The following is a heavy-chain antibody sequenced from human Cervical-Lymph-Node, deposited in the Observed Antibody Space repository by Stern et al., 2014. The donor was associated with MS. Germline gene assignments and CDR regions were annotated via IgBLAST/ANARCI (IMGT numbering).Heavy chain of an antibody. D-gene: IGHD4-11*01. CDR2: TRIKDNTYTT. J-gene: IGHJ4*02. CDR1: GFIFSDYY. Sequence: VQLVESGGGLVQPGGSLRLSCAASGFIFSDYYMDWVRQAPGKGLEWVGRTRIKDNTYTTKYAASVEGRFTISRDDSKNSLYLQMNSLKTDDTAVYYCARPSATTVPYDSWGQGTLVTVSS. V-gene: IGHV3-72*01. CDR3: ARPSATTVPYDS.